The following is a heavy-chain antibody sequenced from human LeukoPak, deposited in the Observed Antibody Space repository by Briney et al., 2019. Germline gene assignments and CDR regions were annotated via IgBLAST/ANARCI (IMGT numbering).Heavy chain of an antibody. Sequence: ASVKVSCKTSGYTFTSAHMHWVRQAPGQGLEWVGILKFTGDITVYAQKFQGRVTITRDTSTSTVFMELSSLTSEDTAMYFCVREDAHTYYFDFWGPGTLVTVSS. J-gene: IGHJ4*02. D-gene: IGHD2-2*01. CDR1: GYTFTSAH. CDR3: VREDAHTYYFDF. V-gene: IGHV1-46*01. CDR2: LKFTGDIT.